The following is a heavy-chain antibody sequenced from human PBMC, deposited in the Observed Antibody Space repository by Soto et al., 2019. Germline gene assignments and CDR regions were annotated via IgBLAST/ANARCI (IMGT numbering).Heavy chain of an antibody. CDR3: ARSQLYYHSSGYTDY. CDR1: GFTFSDYY. CDR2: ISSSGSTI. D-gene: IGHD3-22*01. Sequence: GSLRLSCAASGFTFSDYYMSWIRQAPGKGLEWVSYISSSGSTIYYADSVKGRFTISRDNAKNSLYLQMNSLRAEDTAVYYCARSQLYYHSSGYTDYWGQGTLVTVSS. V-gene: IGHV3-11*01. J-gene: IGHJ4*02.